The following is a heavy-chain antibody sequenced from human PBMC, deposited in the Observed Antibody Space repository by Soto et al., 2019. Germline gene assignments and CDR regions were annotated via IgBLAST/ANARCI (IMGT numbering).Heavy chain of an antibody. J-gene: IGHJ4*02. V-gene: IGHV4-59*01. CDR3: AREPVYDY. CDR1: GGSISTYY. Sequence: SETLSLTCTVSGGSISTYYWSWIRQPPGKGLEWIGYVYYSGSTNYNPSLKSRVTISVDTSKNQFSLKLTSVTAADTAVYYCAREPVYDYWGQGILVTVSS. D-gene: IGHD1-20*01. CDR2: VYYSGST.